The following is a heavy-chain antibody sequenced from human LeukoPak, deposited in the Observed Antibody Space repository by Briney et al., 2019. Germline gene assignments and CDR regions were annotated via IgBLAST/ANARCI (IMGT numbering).Heavy chain of an antibody. J-gene: IGHJ4*02. Sequence: GGSLRLSCAASRFTFSSYAMSWVRQAPGKGLEWVSAISGSGGSTYYADSVKGRFTISRDNSKNTLYLQMNSLRAEDTAVYYCANGRGVSSAPFDYWGQGTLVTVSS. CDR1: RFTFSSYA. CDR2: ISGSGGST. V-gene: IGHV3-23*01. D-gene: IGHD6-25*01. CDR3: ANGRGVSSAPFDY.